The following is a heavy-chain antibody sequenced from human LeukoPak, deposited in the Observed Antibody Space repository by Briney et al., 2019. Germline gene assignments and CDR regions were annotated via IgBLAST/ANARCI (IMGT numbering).Heavy chain of an antibody. D-gene: IGHD3-3*01. V-gene: IGHV3-23*01. CDR3: AKDLFWSGYYTDYYYYYYMDV. J-gene: IGHJ6*03. CDR2: IGGGGGST. CDR1: GFTFSSYA. Sequence: GGSLSLSCEASGFTFSSYAMGWFRQAPGKGLEWVPAIGGGGGSTYYADSVKGRFTISRDNSKNTLYLQMNSLRAEDTAVYYCAKDLFWSGYYTDYYYYYYMDVWGKGTTVTVSS.